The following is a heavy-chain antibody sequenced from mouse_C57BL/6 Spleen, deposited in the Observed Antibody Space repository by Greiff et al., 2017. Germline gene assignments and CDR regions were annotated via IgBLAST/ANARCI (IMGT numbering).Heavy chain of an antibody. CDR3: ARSFHYDYDKVYAMDY. Sequence: VQLQESGAELVKPGASVKLSCKASGYTFTSYWMHWVKQRPGRGLEWIGRIDPNSGGTKYNEKFNSKATLTVDKPSSTAYMQLSSLTSEDSAVYYCARSFHYDYDKVYAMDYWGQGTSVTVSS. D-gene: IGHD2-4*01. CDR2: IDPNSGGT. CDR1: GYTFTSYW. V-gene: IGHV1-72*01. J-gene: IGHJ4*01.